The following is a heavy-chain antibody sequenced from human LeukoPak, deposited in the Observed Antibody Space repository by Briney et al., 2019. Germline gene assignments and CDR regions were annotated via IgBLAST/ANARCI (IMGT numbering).Heavy chain of an antibody. D-gene: IGHD6-19*01. J-gene: IGHJ4*02. CDR3: ASGAGWLIDY. CDR1: GGHIDSFF. CDR2: IDNSGST. V-gene: IGHV4-4*08. Sequence: SETLSLTCTVTGGHIDSFFWNWIRQPPGKGLEWIGYIDNSGSTKYSPSLKSRITMSLDTSKKQFSLKLTSVTAADTAMYYCASGAGWLIDYWGEGTLVSVCS.